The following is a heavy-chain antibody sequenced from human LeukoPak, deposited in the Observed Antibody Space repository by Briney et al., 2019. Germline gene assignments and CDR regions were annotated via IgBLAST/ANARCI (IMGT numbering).Heavy chain of an antibody. Sequence: GESMKISCKGSGYTFSSYWIGWVRQMPGKGLEWMGIIYPGDSDTRYSPSLQGQVTISVDTSIGTAYLQWSSLKASDTAIYYCARQNDFRLDYWGQGTLVTVSS. D-gene: IGHD3-3*01. CDR1: GYTFSSYW. V-gene: IGHV5-51*01. CDR2: IYPGDSDT. CDR3: ARQNDFRLDY. J-gene: IGHJ4*02.